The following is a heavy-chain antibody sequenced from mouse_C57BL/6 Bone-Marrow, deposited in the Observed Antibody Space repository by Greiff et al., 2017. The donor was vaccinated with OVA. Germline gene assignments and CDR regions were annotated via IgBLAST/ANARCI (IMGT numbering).Heavy chain of an antibody. CDR3: ARRGYYSNPYYFDY. V-gene: IGHV5-6*01. J-gene: IGHJ2*01. CDR1: GFTFSSYG. Sequence: EVQGVESGGDLVKPGGSLKLSCAASGFTFSSYGMSWVRQTPDKRLEWVATISSGGSYTYYPDSVKGRFTISRDNAKNTLYLQMSSLKSEDTAMYYCARRGYYSNPYYFDYWRQGTTLTVSS. CDR2: ISSGGSYT. D-gene: IGHD2-5*01.